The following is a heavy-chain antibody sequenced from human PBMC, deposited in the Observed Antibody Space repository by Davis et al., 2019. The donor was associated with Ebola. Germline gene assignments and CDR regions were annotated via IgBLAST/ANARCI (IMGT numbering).Heavy chain of an antibody. D-gene: IGHD3-10*01. Sequence: MPSETLSLTCTVSGGSINNYYWSWIRQPPGKGLEWIGHIYYRGSTNYNPSLKSRVTISVDSSKNRFSLELSSVTAADTAVYYCARHGEEGNDWFDPWGQGTLVTVSS. V-gene: IGHV4-59*08. CDR3: ARHGEEGNDWFDP. J-gene: IGHJ5*02. CDR2: IYYRGST. CDR1: GGSINNYY.